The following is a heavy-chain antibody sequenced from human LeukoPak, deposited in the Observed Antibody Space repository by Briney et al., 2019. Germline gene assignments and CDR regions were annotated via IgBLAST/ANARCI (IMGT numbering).Heavy chain of an antibody. CDR1: EFTFSSYS. V-gene: IGHV3-48*01. CDR2: ISSSSSTI. CDR3: AKDLSLRSSDWYPGFDY. Sequence: GGSLRLSCAASEFTFSSYSMNWVRQAPGKGLEWVSYISSSSSTIYYADSVKGRFTISRDNAKNSLYLQMNSLRAEDTAVYYCAKDLSLRSSDWYPGFDYWGQGTLVTVSS. D-gene: IGHD6-19*01. J-gene: IGHJ4*02.